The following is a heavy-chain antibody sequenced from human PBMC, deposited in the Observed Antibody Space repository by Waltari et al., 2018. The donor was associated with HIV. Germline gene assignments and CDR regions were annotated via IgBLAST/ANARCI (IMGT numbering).Heavy chain of an antibody. D-gene: IGHD3-10*01. CDR1: GFTFRTYW. CDR3: ARDSYDSGTYGLIDY. J-gene: IGHJ4*02. V-gene: IGHV3-30*02. CDR2: MQKDVSKK. Sequence: VESGGVLVQPGGSLRLSCAASGFTFRTYWMHWVRQGPGKGLVWVSVMQKDVSKKPYADSVKGRLTISRDNSKNTLFLQMNSLTTEDTAVYYCARDSYDSGTYGLIDYWGQGTLVTVSS.